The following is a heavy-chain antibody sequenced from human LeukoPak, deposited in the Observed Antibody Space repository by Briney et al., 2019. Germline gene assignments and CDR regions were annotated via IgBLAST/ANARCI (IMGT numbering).Heavy chain of an antibody. J-gene: IGHJ3*02. Sequence: PGGSLRLSCAASGFTFSSYGMHWVRQAPGKGLEWVAFIRYDGSNKYYADSVKGRFTISRDNSKNTLYLQMNSLRAEDTAVYYCAKLPTLYGGKSYDAFDIWGQGTMVTVSS. CDR2: IRYDGSNK. CDR3: AKLPTLYGGKSYDAFDI. D-gene: IGHD4-23*01. V-gene: IGHV3-30*02. CDR1: GFTFSSYG.